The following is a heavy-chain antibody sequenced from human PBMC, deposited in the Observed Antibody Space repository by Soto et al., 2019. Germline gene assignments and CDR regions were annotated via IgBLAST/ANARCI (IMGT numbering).Heavy chain of an antibody. V-gene: IGHV3-21*06. J-gene: IGHJ4*02. CDR2: ISSTTNYI. CDR1: GFTFTRYS. CDR3: ARESEDLTSNFDY. Sequence: SGGSLRLSCAASGFTFTRYSMNWVRQAPGKGLEWVSSISSTTNYIYYGDSMKGRFTISRDNAKNSLYLEMNSLRAEDTAVYYCARESEDLTSNFDYWGQGTLVTVSS.